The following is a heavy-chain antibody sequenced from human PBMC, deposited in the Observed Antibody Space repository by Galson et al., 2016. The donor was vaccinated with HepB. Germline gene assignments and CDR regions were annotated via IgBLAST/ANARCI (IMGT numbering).Heavy chain of an antibody. CDR1: GDSVSSNNAA. CDR3: ARAWGRGRYYYSSGNLNLVGGLDV. CDR2: TYYRSKWYN. J-gene: IGHJ6*02. Sequence: CAISGDSVSSNNAAWNWIRQSPSRGLEWLGRTYYRSKWYNDYAVSVKSRITVNPDTSKNQFSLHLNSVTPEDTAVYYCARAWGRGRYYYSSGNLNLVGGLDVWGQGTVVTVSS. D-gene: IGHD3-10*01. V-gene: IGHV6-1*01.